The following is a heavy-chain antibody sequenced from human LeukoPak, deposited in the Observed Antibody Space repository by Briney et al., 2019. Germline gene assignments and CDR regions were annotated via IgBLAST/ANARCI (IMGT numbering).Heavy chain of an antibody. D-gene: IGHD1-7*01. CDR2: IYYSGST. Sequence: SQTLSLTCTVSGGSISSGDYYRSWIRQPPGKGLEWIGYIYYSGSTYYNPSLKSRVTISVDTSKNQSSLKLSSVTAADTAVYYCARGTMHDAFDIWGQGTMVTVSS. CDR1: GGSISSGDYY. V-gene: IGHV4-30-4*01. CDR3: ARGTMHDAFDI. J-gene: IGHJ3*02.